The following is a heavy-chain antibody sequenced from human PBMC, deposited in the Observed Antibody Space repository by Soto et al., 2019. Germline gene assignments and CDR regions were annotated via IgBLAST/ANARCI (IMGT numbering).Heavy chain of an antibody. CDR2: IYYSGST. CDR1: GGSISSSSYY. V-gene: IGHV4-39*01. J-gene: IGHJ4*02. D-gene: IGHD2-15*01. Sequence: SETLSLTCTVSGGSISSSSYYWGWIRQPPGKGLEWIGSIYYSGSTYYNPSLKSRVTISVDTSKNQFSLKLSSVTAADTAVYYCARAHPSHCSGGSCYPTFTFDYWGQGTLVTVSS. CDR3: ARAHPSHCSGGSCYPTFTFDY.